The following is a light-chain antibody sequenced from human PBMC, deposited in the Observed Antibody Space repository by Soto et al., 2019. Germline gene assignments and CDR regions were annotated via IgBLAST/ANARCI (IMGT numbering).Light chain of an antibody. CDR1: QRIGNW. V-gene: IGKV1-5*01. J-gene: IGKJ1*01. CDR3: QRDSSYSST. Sequence: DIQMTQSPSTLSASVGDRVTITCRASQRIGNWLAWYQQKPGKAPKLLIYDSSRLESGVPSRFRGSRAWTEVTLTISSLQPDDLTTYACQRDSSYSSTVGHGDKVEV. CDR2: DSS.